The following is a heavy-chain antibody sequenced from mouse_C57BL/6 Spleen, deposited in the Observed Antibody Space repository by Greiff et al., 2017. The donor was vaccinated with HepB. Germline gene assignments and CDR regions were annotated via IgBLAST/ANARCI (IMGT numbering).Heavy chain of an antibody. J-gene: IGHJ2*01. CDR2: TNPTNGRT. CDR3: ARIKKIGATYCDY. V-gene: IGHV1S81*02. Sequence: VQLQQSGAELVKAGASVKMSCKASGYTFTSYWMHWVKQRLGQGLEWFAETNPTNGRTYYTEKFKSKATLTVDKSSSTAYMLLSGPTFEDSAVYYCARIKKIGATYCDYWGQGTTLTVSS. D-gene: IGHD1-1*01. CDR1: GYTFTSYW.